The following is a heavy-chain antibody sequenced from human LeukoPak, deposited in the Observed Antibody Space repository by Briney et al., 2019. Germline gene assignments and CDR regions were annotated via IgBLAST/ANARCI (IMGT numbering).Heavy chain of an antibody. D-gene: IGHD3-10*01. CDR1: GGSFSGYY. CDR2: INHSGST. Sequence: PSETLSLTCAVYGGSFSGYYWSWIRQPPGKGLEWIGEINHSGSTNYNPSLKSRVTISVDTSKNQFSLKLSSVTAADTAVYYCARGTGVIMNWFDPWGQGTLVTVSS. J-gene: IGHJ5*02. CDR3: ARGTGVIMNWFDP. V-gene: IGHV4-34*01.